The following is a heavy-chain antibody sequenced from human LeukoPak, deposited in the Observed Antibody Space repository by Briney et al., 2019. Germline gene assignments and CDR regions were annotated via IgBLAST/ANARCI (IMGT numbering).Heavy chain of an antibody. CDR3: ARGVGFSGYCSSTSCYTLGWFDP. V-gene: IGHV3-7*03. Sequence: GGSLRLSCAASGLTFSSYWMSWVRQAPGKGLEWVANIKQDGSEKYYVDSVKGRFTISRDNAKNSLYLQMNSLRAEDTAVYYCARGVGFSGYCSSTSCYTLGWFDPWGQGTLVTVSS. D-gene: IGHD2-2*02. CDR1: GLTFSSYW. J-gene: IGHJ5*02. CDR2: IKQDGSEK.